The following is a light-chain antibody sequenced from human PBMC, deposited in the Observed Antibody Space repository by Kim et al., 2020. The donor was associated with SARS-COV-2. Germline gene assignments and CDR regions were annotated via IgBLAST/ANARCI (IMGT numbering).Light chain of an antibody. J-gene: IGLJ3*02. CDR1: SSDVGGYHF. CDR2: DVS. V-gene: IGLV2-14*01. Sequence: QSALTQPASVSGSPGQSITISCTGTSSDVGGYHFVSWYQQHPGTAPKLIIYDVSERPSGVSNRFSASKSANTASLTISGLQAEDDADYYCCSYTSSSTWLFGGGTQLTVL. CDR3: CSYTSSSTWL.